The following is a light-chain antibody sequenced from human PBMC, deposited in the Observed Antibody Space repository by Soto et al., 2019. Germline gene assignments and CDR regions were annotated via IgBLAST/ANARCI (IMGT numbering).Light chain of an antibody. CDR1: STDFVTYNR. CDR3: QSYDSSLSGSGV. Sequence: QSALTQPPSVSGSPGQSVTISCTGTSTDFVTYNRVSWYQQPPGTAPKLIVYEASNRPSGVPDRFSGSKSGNTASLTIIGLQAEDEADYYCQSYDSSLSGSGVFGGGTKLTVL. V-gene: IGLV2-18*02. CDR2: EAS. J-gene: IGLJ3*02.